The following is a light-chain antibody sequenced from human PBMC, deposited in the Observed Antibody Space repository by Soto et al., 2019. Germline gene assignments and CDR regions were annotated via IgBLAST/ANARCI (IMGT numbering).Light chain of an antibody. V-gene: IGKV1-39*01. CDR2: AAS. J-gene: IGKJ1*01. CDR1: QSISSF. CDR3: QQGYSTPGK. Sequence: DIQMTQSPSSLSASLGDRVTITCRASQSISSFFTWYQQKPGKAPRLLIYAASSLASGVPSRFSASGSGTDFTLTISSLEPEDFAVYYCQQGYSTPGKFGQGTKVEIK.